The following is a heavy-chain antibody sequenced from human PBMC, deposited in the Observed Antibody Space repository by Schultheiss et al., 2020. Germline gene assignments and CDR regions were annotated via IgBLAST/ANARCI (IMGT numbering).Heavy chain of an antibody. CDR2: IRSSGGST. V-gene: IGHV3-23*01. D-gene: IGHD2-2*01. Sequence: GGSLRLSCAASGFTFSSYWMHWVRQAPGKGLVWVSSIRSSGGSTYYADSVKGRFTISRDNSKNTLYLQMNSLRAEDTAVYYCAKPDIVVVPAAVGLDYWGQGTLVTAPQ. J-gene: IGHJ4*02. CDR1: GFTFSSYW. CDR3: AKPDIVVVPAAVGLDY.